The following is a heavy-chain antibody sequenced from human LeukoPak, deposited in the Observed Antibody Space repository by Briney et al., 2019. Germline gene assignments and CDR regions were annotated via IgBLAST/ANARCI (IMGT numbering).Heavy chain of an antibody. V-gene: IGHV4-59*01. CDR1: GGSIISYY. D-gene: IGHD4-17*01. J-gene: IGHJ4*02. CDR3: ASSDYGDYYFDY. CDR2: IYYSGST. Sequence: SETLSLTCTVSGGSIISYYWSWIRQPPGKGLEWIGYIYYSGSTNYNPSLKSRVTISVDTSKNQFSLKLSSVTAADTAVYYCASSDYGDYYFDYWGQGTLVTVSS.